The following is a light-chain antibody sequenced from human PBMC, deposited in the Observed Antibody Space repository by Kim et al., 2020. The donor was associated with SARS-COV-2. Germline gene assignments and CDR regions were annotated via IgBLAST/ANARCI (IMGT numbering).Light chain of an antibody. CDR3: SSYTSSITWV. J-gene: IGLJ3*02. V-gene: IGLV2-14*03. CDR2: DVS. CDR1: SSDVGGYNY. Sequence: GQCSTTSCTGTSSDVGGYNYVSWYQQHPGKAPKLMIYDVSNRPSGVSNRFSGSKSGNTASLTISGLQAEDEADYYCSSYTSSITWVFGGGTQLTVL.